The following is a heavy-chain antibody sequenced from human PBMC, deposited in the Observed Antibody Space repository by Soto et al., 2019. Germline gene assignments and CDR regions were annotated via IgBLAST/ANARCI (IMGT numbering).Heavy chain of an antibody. Sequence: QVQLVQSGAEVKKPGSSVKVSCKVSGGTFSNYAIDWVRLAPGHGLEWMGGIVPIFGTTYYTQKFQGRATIIADGSTTTAYLEMSSLSSEDTARYYCARVEAVAGLYNYHGLDVWGQGTAVTVSS. J-gene: IGHJ6*02. D-gene: IGHD6-19*01. CDR1: GGTFSNYA. CDR2: IVPIFGTT. CDR3: ARVEAVAGLYNYHGLDV. V-gene: IGHV1-69*12.